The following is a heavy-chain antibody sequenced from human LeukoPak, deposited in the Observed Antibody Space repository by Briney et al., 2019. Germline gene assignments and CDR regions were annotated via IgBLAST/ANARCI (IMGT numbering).Heavy chain of an antibody. CDR2: IKQDGSEK. CDR3: AKDKWELLAFDI. J-gene: IGHJ3*02. D-gene: IGHD1-26*01. Sequence: GGSLRLSCAASGFTFSSYWMSWVRQAPGKGLEWVANIKQDGSEKYYVDSVKGRFTISRDNAKNSLYLQMNSLRAEDTAAYYCAKDKWELLAFDIWGQGTMVTVSS. CDR1: GFTFSSYW. V-gene: IGHV3-7*03.